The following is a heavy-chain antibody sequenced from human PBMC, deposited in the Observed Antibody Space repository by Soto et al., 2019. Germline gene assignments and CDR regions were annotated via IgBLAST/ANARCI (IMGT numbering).Heavy chain of an antibody. CDR2: ISGFNGNT. Sequence: QVQLVQSGVEVKTPGASVKVSCKASGYTFSIYAISWVRQAPGQGLEWMGWISGFNGNTAYAQNFQERVTMTTDTSTNTVYMEMRNLRSDDPAIYYCARDKGGLDYWGQGTLVSVS. CDR3: ARDKGGLDY. J-gene: IGHJ4*02. V-gene: IGHV1-18*01. CDR1: GYTFSIYA.